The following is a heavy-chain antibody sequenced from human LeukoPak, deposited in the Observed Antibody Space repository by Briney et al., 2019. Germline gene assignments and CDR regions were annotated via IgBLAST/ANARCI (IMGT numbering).Heavy chain of an antibody. Sequence: SETLSLTCTVSGDSIRSYYWSCIRQPPGKGLEWIGYLYYSGSTNYNPSLKSRVTISLDTSKNQFSLKLSSVTAADTAVYYCLRLDPHIDRTSWFFDSWGQGTLVTVSS. CDR3: LRLDPHIDRTSWFFDS. J-gene: IGHJ4*02. CDR2: LYYSGST. CDR1: GDSIRSYY. D-gene: IGHD2-21*01. V-gene: IGHV4-59*08.